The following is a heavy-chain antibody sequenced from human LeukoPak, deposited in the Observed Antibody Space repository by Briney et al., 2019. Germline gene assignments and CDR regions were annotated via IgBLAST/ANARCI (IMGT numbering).Heavy chain of an antibody. Sequence: GGSLRLSCSASGFTFTRRGMHWVRQAPGKGLEWVAVIWYDGSDKYYTDSVKGRFTISRDNSRNTLYLQMNSLRVEDTAIYYCARDITSHYFDYCGQGALVTVSS. V-gene: IGHV3-33*01. D-gene: IGHD1-14*01. CDR3: ARDITSHYFDY. CDR1: GFTFTRRG. CDR2: IWYDGSDK. J-gene: IGHJ4*02.